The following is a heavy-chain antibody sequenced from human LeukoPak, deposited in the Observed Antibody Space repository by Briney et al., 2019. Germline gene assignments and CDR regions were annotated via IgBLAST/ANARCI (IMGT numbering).Heavy chain of an antibody. V-gene: IGHV4-34*01. CDR2: INHSGST. Sequence: SETLSLTCAVYGESFNGYYWRWIRQPPGKGLEWIGEINHSGSTNDNPSLKSRVTISEDPSKHHFSLRLSSVNVADSAGYYWGIGYYFDYWGQGTLVTVSS. J-gene: IGHJ4*02. D-gene: IGHD3-10*01. CDR1: GESFNGYY. CDR3: GIGYYFDY.